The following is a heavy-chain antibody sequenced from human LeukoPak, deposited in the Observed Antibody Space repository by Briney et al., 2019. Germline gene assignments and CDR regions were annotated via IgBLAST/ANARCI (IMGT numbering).Heavy chain of an antibody. CDR1: GFTFSSNY. Sequence: GGSLRLSCAASGFTFSSNYMSWVRQAPGKGLEWVSVIYSGGSTYYADSVKGRFTISRDNSKNTLYLQMNSLRAEDTAVYYCAREGYSFGYGYFDYWGQGTLVTVSS. CDR2: IYSGGST. CDR3: AREGYSFGYGYFDY. J-gene: IGHJ4*02. D-gene: IGHD5-18*01. V-gene: IGHV3-53*01.